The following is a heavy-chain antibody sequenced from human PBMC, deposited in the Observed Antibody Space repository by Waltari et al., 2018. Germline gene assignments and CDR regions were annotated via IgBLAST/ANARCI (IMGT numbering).Heavy chain of an antibody. CDR2: INSDGTIT. D-gene: IGHD3-3*01. V-gene: IGHV3-74*01. CDR3: ATGGYDFWTGYHKI. Sequence: EVQLVESGGGLVQPGGSLRLSCETCGLTFSGYYFHWVRQAPGKGLVWVSRINSDGTITKYADSVKGRFTISRDNARSTLYLQMNSLRVEDTAVYYCATGGYDFWTGYHKIWGQGTMVTVTS. J-gene: IGHJ3*02. CDR1: GLTFSGYY.